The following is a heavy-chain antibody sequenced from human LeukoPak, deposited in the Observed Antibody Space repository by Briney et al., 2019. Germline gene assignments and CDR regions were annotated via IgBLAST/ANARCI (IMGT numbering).Heavy chain of an antibody. CDR3: ARGPRLPRYYYDSSGYYPSYFDY. CDR2: ISSSGSTI. V-gene: IGHV3-48*03. J-gene: IGHJ4*02. D-gene: IGHD3-22*01. Sequence: GGSLRLSCAASGFTFSSYEMNWVRQAPGKGLEWVSYISSSGSTIYYADSVKGRFTISRDNAKNSLYLQMNSLRAEDTAVYYCARGPRLPRYYYDSSGYYPSYFDYWGQGTLVTVSS. CDR1: GFTFSSYE.